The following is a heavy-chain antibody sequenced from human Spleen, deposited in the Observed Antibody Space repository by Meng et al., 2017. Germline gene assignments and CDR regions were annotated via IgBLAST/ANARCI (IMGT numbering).Heavy chain of an antibody. CDR3: ARDEDISAAGKLFGDY. V-gene: IGHV1-2*06. J-gene: IGHJ4*02. Sequence: ASVKVSCKAPGGIFSNSVVGWVRQAPGQGLEWMGHINPDTGDTLYAQKFQGRVSMTGDTSISTVYMELSGLRSDDTAMYYCARDEDISAAGKLFGDYWGQGTLVTVSS. D-gene: IGHD6-25*01. CDR1: GGIFSNSV. CDR2: INPDTGDT.